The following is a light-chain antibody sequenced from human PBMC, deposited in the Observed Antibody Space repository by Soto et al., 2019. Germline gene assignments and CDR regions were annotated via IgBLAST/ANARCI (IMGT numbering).Light chain of an antibody. V-gene: IGLV2-8*01. J-gene: IGLJ1*01. CDR1: SSDVGGYNF. Sequence: QSALTQPPSASGSPGQSVTISCTGTSSDVGGYNFVSWYQQHAGKVPRLMIYEVNKRPSGVPDRFSGSKSGNTASLTVSGLQPEDEADYYCSSYAGTSYVFGTGTKLTVL. CDR2: EVN. CDR3: SSYAGTSYV.